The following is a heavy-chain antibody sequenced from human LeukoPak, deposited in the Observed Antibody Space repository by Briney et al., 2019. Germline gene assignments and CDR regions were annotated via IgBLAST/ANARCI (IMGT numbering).Heavy chain of an antibody. CDR2: INHSGST. J-gene: IGHJ6*03. D-gene: IGHD2-15*01. CDR3: ARTYCSGGSCYLSYYYYMDV. CDR1: GGSFSGYY. V-gene: IGHV4-34*01. Sequence: SETLSLTCAVYGGSFSGYYWSWIRQPPGKGLEWIGEINHSGSTNYNPSLKSRVTISVDTSKNQFSLKLSSVTAADTAVYYCARTYCSGGSCYLSYYYYMDVWGKGTTVTVSS.